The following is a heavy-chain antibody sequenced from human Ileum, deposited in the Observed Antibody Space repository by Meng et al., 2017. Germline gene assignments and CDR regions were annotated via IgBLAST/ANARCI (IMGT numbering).Heavy chain of an antibody. CDR1: GGSVSTSDYQ. CDR3: ARDHWGSLDY. Sequence: QLQEACPVLMTPSETLPLICTVSGGSVSTSDYQWGWIRQPPGKGLEWIGYAGTNYNPSLKSRVTISVDTSKRQFSLKLTSVTAADTAVYYCARDHWGSLDYWGQGILVTVSS. CDR2: AGT. V-gene: IGHV4-61*08. D-gene: IGHD7-27*01. J-gene: IGHJ4*02.